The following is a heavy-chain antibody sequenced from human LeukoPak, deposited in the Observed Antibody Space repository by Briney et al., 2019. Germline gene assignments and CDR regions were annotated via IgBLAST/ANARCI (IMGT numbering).Heavy chain of an antibody. D-gene: IGHD5-12*01. J-gene: IGHJ4*02. Sequence: PSETLSLTCTVSGGSVSSGSYCWGWIRQSPGEGLGWIGYIYYSGSTNYNPSLKSRVTISVDSSKNQFSLKPSSVTAADTAVYYCARAYSGYDFFDYWGQGTLVTVSS. CDR1: GGSVSSGSYC. CDR3: ARAYSGYDFFDY. CDR2: IYYSGST. V-gene: IGHV4-61*01.